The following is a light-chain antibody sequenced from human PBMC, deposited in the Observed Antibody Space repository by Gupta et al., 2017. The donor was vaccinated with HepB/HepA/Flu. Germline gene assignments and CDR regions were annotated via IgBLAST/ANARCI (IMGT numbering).Light chain of an antibody. CDR1: QRHVHSNGNTF. J-gene: IGKJ1*01. V-gene: IGKV2-24*01. Sequence: LRHPSSICARSSQRHVHSNGNTFSRWLQQRPGQPPRLLIYMISNRFSGVPDRFSGRGAGTDFTLEISSMEAEDVVVYYCMQTKPYPRTFGQGTKVEIK. CDR2: MIS. CDR3: MQTKPYPRT.